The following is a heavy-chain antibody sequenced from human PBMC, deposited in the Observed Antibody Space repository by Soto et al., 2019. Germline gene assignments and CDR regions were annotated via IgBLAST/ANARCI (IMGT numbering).Heavy chain of an antibody. CDR3: ARQDYYYDSSGYYDY. V-gene: IGHV4-39*01. D-gene: IGHD3-22*01. CDR2: IYYSGST. J-gene: IGHJ4*02. Sequence: SETLSLTCTVSGGSISSSSYYWGWIRQPPGKGLEWIGSIYYSGSTYYNPSLKSRVTISVDTSKNQFSLKLSSVTAADTAVYYCARQDYYYDSSGYYDYWGQGTLVTVSS. CDR1: GGSISSSSYY.